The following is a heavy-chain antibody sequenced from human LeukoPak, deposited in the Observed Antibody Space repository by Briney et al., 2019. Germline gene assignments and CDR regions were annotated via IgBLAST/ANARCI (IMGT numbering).Heavy chain of an antibody. D-gene: IGHD2-2*01. CDR3: AYQLPLSYYYGMDV. CDR2: IYYSGST. J-gene: IGHJ6*02. Sequence: SETLSLTCTVSGGSISSSSYYWGWIRQPPGKGLEWIGSIYYSGSTYYNPSLKSRVTISVDTSKSQFSLKLSSVTAADTAVYYCAYQLPLSYYYGMDVWGQGTTVTVSS. CDR1: GGSISSSSYY. V-gene: IGHV4-39*01.